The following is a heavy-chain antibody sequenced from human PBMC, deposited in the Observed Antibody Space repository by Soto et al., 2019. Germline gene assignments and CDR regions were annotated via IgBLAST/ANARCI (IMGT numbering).Heavy chain of an antibody. CDR2: IHHSGGT. Sequence: SETLSLTCTVSGVSISSGGYYWRWIRQTPGKGLEWIGHIHHSGGTSYNPSLKSLVAISVDTSKNQFSLKVDSVTAADTAVYYCARGLLAYCGGDCALFDSWGQGIMVTVSS. J-gene: IGHJ4*02. CDR3: ARGLLAYCGGDCALFDS. CDR1: GVSISSGGYY. V-gene: IGHV4-61*08. D-gene: IGHD2-21*02.